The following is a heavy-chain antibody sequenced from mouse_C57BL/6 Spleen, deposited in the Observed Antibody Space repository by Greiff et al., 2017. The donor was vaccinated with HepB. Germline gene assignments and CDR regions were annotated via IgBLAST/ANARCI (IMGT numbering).Heavy chain of an antibody. J-gene: IGHJ3*01. CDR1: GYTFTDYN. V-gene: IGHV1-18*01. CDR3: GRGNYGSSPVAY. D-gene: IGHD1-1*01. CDR2: INPNNGGT. Sequence: EVQLQQSGPELVKPGASVKIPCKASGYTFTDYNMDWVKQSHGKSLEWIGDINPNNGGTIYNQKFKGTATLTVDKSSSTAYMELRSLTSEDTAVYYCGRGNYGSSPVAYWGQGTLVTVSA.